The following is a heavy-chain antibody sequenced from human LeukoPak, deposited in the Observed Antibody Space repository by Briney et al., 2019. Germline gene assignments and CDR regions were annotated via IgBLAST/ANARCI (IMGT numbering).Heavy chain of an antibody. J-gene: IGHJ4*02. D-gene: IGHD3-3*01. V-gene: IGHV4-34*01. CDR1: GGSFSGYY. Sequence: SETLSLTCAVYGGSFSGYYWSWIRLPPGKGLEWIGEINHSGSTNYNPSLKSRVTISVDTSKNQFSLKLSSVTAADTAVYYCARVDWSGYYHFDYWGQGTLVTVSS. CDR2: INHSGST. CDR3: ARVDWSGYYHFDY.